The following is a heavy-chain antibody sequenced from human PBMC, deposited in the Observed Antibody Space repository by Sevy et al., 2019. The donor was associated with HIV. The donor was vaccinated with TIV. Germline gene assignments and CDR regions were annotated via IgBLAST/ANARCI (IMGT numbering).Heavy chain of an antibody. Sequence: GGSLRLSCAASGFTFSGSAMHWVRQASGKGLEWVGRIRSKANSYATAYAASVKVRVTISKVDAKNTAYLQMNSLKTADTAVNYGTRTLSPYFSMVWGVIDAFDIWGQGTMVTVSS. J-gene: IGHJ3*02. CDR2: IRSKANSYAT. D-gene: IGHD3-10*01. CDR1: GFTFSGSA. V-gene: IGHV3-73*01. CDR3: TRTLSPYFSMVWGVIDAFDI.